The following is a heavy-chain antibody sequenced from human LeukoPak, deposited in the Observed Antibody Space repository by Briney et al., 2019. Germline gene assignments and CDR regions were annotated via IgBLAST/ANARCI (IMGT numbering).Heavy chain of an antibody. D-gene: IGHD1-26*01. J-gene: IGHJ4*02. CDR1: WFTLTDHW. Sequence: GGSPRLSRAPSWFTLTDHWITWGPQVPGEGLEWVANINRAGHEVHKVASVKGRFTISRDNAKNSLYLQLDSLRVEDTAVYYCARVGTWELQRVFDYWGQGTLVTVSS. V-gene: IGHV3-7*01. CDR2: INRAGHEV. CDR3: ARVGTWELQRVFDY.